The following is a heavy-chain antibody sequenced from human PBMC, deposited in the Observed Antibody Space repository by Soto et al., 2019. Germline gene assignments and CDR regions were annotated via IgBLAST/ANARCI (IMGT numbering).Heavy chain of an antibody. Sequence: QVQLQQWGAGLLKPSETLSLTCAVYGGSFSGYYWSWIRQPPGKGLEWIGEINHSGSTNYNPSLKSRVTISVDTSKNQFSLKLSSVTAADTAVYYCARDHLRGYSSSWSPREWFDPWGQGTLVTVSS. J-gene: IGHJ5*02. V-gene: IGHV4-34*01. D-gene: IGHD6-13*01. CDR2: INHSGST. CDR3: ARDHLRGYSSSWSPREWFDP. CDR1: GGSFSGYY.